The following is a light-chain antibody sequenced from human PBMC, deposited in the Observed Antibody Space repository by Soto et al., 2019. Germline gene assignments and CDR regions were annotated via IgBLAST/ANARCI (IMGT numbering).Light chain of an antibody. CDR1: QSISRN. V-gene: IGKV1-39*01. Sequence: IHMTQSASTLSASVGYRVTITCRASQSISRNLNWYQQKQGKAPELLIYTASNLQSGVPSRFSGSGYGTDFDLTISSLQTEDSAVYYCQQSHSSPLSFGGGTKVDIK. CDR2: TAS. CDR3: QQSHSSPLS. J-gene: IGKJ4*01.